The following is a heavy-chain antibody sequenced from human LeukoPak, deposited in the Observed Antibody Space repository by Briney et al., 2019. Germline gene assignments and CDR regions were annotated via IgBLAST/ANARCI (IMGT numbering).Heavy chain of an antibody. CDR2: ISSSSSYI. CDR3: AREYSYGSLYYFDY. Sequence: GGSLRLSCAASGFTFSSYSMNWDRQAPGKGLEWVSAISSSSSYIYYADSVKGRFTISRDNAKNSLYLQMNSLRAEDTAVYYCAREYSYGSLYYFDYWGQGTLVTVSS. J-gene: IGHJ4*02. D-gene: IGHD5-18*01. CDR1: GFTFSSYS. V-gene: IGHV3-21*01.